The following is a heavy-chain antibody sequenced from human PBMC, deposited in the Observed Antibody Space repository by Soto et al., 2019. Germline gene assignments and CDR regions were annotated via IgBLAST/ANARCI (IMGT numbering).Heavy chain of an antibody. J-gene: IGHJ5*02. CDR2: IYFSGTT. D-gene: IGHD3-22*01. Sequence: QVQLQESGPGLVKPSQTLSLTCTVSGGSISSGDYYWSWIRQHPGKGLEWIGTIYFSGTTYYNPSLKSRVTISVDTSKNQFSLNLIYVTAADTAVYYCARRDRSGFSYWLDTWGQGTLVTVSS. V-gene: IGHV4-31*03. CDR3: ARRDRSGFSYWLDT. CDR1: GGSISSGDYY.